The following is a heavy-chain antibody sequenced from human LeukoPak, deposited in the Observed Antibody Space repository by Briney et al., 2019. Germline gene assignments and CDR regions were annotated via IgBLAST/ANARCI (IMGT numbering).Heavy chain of an antibody. Sequence: SETLSLTCTVSGGSISSYYWSWIRQPPGKGLEWFGYIYYSGSTNYNPSLKSRVTISVDTSKNQFSLKLSSVTAADTAVYYCARLGPVITMIVPSPGAFDIWGQGTMVTVSS. J-gene: IGHJ3*02. CDR2: IYYSGST. V-gene: IGHV4-59*12. D-gene: IGHD3-22*01. CDR3: ARLGPVITMIVPSPGAFDI. CDR1: GGSISSYY.